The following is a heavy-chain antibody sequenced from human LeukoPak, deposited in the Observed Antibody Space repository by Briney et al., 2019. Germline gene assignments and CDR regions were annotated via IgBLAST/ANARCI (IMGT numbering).Heavy chain of an antibody. CDR2: IYYSGST. J-gene: IGHJ6*02. V-gene: IGHV4-59*01. CDR3: ARVFGYSYGYDYYYGMDV. Sequence: NPSETLSLTCTVSGGSISSYYWSWIRQPPGKGLEWIGYIYYSGSTNYNPSLKSRVTISVDTSKNQFSLKLSSVTAADTAVYYCARVFGYSYGYDYYYGMDVWGQGTMVTVSS. D-gene: IGHD5-18*01. CDR1: GGSISSYY.